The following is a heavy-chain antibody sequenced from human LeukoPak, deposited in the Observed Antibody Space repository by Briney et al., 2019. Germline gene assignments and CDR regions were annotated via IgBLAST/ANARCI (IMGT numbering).Heavy chain of an antibody. D-gene: IGHD6-13*01. J-gene: IGHJ5*02. V-gene: IGHV3-66*01. Sequence: GGSLRLSCAASGFTVSSNYMSWVRQAPGKGLEWVSVIYSGGSTYYADSVKGRFTISRDNSKNTLYLQMNSLRAEDTAVYYCARDVAAAGIWFDPWGQGTLVTVSS. CDR2: IYSGGST. CDR1: GFTVSSNY. CDR3: ARDVAAAGIWFDP.